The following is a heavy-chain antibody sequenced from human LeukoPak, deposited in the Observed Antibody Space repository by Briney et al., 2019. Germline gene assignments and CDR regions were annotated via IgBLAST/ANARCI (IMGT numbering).Heavy chain of an antibody. Sequence: GSSLRLSCAASGFTFSNYAVHWVRQAPGKGLEWVALISDDGSNKYYTNSVKGRFTISRDNSKSTLYMQMNSLRAEDTAVYYCATRTSGAFDFWGQGTMVIVSS. CDR2: ISDDGSNK. V-gene: IGHV3-30-3*01. CDR3: ATRTSGAFDF. J-gene: IGHJ3*01. CDR1: GFTFSNYA.